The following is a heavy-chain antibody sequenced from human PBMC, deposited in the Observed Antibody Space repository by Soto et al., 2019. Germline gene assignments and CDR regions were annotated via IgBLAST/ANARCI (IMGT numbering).Heavy chain of an antibody. J-gene: IGHJ3*02. Sequence: QITLKESGPTQVKPTQPLTLTCTASGLSFGTSGVGVGWIRQPPGEALEWLALIYWNDDKRYSPSLKSSLTITKDTSKNQVVLTMTNVDTVDTATYYCASMTTVATAAFDIWGQGTMGTVSS. CDR1: GLSFGTSGVG. V-gene: IGHV2-5*01. CDR2: IYWNDDK. CDR3: ASMTTVATAAFDI. D-gene: IGHD4-17*01.